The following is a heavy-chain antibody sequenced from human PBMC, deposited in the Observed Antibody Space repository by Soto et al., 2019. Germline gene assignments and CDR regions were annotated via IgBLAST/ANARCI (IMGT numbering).Heavy chain of an antibody. CDR3: AQAITMIVEVTRYYYYGMDV. Sequence: QVQLVESGGGVVQPGRSLRLSCAASGFTFSSYGMHWVRQAPGKGLEWVAVISYDGSNKYYADSVKGRFTISRDNSKNPLYLQMNSLRAEDTAVYYCAQAITMIVEVTRYYYYGMDVWGQGTTVTVSS. D-gene: IGHD3-22*01. J-gene: IGHJ6*02. V-gene: IGHV3-30*03. CDR2: ISYDGSNK. CDR1: GFTFSSYG.